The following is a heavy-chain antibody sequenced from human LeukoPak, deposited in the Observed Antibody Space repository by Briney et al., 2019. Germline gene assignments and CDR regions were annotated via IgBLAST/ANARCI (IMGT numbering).Heavy chain of an antibody. V-gene: IGHV3-53*01. CDR2: IYSGGST. CDR3: ARDSTVRWSY. Sequence: PGGSLRLSCAASGFTFRSSYMSWVRQAPGKGLEWVSIIYSGGSTYYADSVKGRFTISRDNSKNTLYLQMNSLRAEDTAVYYCARDSTVRWSYWGQGTLVTVS. D-gene: IGHD3-3*01. CDR1: GFTFRSSY. J-gene: IGHJ4*02.